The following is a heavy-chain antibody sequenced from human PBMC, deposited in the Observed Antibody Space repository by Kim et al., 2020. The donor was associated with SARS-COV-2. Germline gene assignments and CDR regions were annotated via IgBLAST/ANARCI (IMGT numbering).Heavy chain of an antibody. V-gene: IGHV7-4-1*02. CDR3: ARASNLGYCSGGSCYSGIYYFDY. Sequence: ASVKVSCKASGYTFTSYAMNWVRQAPGQGLEWMGWINTNTGNPTYAQGFTGRFVFSLDTSVSTAYLQISSLKAEDTAVYYCARASNLGYCSGGSCYSGIYYFDYWGQGTLVTVSS. CDR1: GYTFTSYA. D-gene: IGHD2-15*01. CDR2: INTNTGNP. J-gene: IGHJ4*02.